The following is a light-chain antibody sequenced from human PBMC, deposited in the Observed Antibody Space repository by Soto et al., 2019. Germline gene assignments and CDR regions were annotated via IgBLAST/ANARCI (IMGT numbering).Light chain of an antibody. CDR3: MQALQTPPYT. CDR1: QSLLHSNGYNY. J-gene: IGKJ2*01. CDR2: LGS. Sequence: DIVMTQSPLSLPVTPGEPASISCRSSQSLLHSNGYNYLNWFVQKPGQSPQLLIYLGSNRSSGVPDRFSGSGSGTDFTLKISRVEAEDVGVYYCMQALQTPPYTFGQGTKLEIK. V-gene: IGKV2-28*01.